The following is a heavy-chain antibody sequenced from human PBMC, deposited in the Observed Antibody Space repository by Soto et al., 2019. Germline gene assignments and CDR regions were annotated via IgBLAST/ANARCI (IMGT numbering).Heavy chain of an antibody. D-gene: IGHD6-6*01. V-gene: IGHV5-10-1*01. CDR3: ARQNRIAARPDYFDY. Sequence: KISCKGSGYSFTSYWISWVRQMPGKGLEWMGRIDPSDSYTNYSPSFQGHVTISADKSISTAYLQWSSLKASDTAMYYCARQNRIAARPDYFDYWGQGTLVTVSS. CDR1: GYSFTSYW. J-gene: IGHJ4*02. CDR2: IDPSDSYT.